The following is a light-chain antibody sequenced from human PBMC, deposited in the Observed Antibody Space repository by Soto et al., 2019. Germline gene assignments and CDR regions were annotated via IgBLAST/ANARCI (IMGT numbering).Light chain of an antibody. CDR3: QQYNSYPWT. J-gene: IGKJ1*01. CDR1: QSISSW. Sequence: DIQMTQSPSTLSASVGDRVTIPCRASQSISSWLAWYQQKPGKAPKLLIYKASSLESGVPSRFSGSGSGTEFTLTISSLQPDDFATYYCQQYNSYPWTVGQGTKVEIK. CDR2: KAS. V-gene: IGKV1-5*03.